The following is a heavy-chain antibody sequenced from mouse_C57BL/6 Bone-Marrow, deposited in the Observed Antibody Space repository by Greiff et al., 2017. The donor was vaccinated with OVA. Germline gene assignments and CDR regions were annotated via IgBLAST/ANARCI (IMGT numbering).Heavy chain of an antibody. V-gene: IGHV5-9-1*02. D-gene: IGHD1-1*01. J-gene: IGHJ1*03. CDR1: GFTFSSYA. CDR3: TRDRASSHCYFYV. Sequence: EVKVEESGEGLVKPGGSLKLSCAASGFTFSSYAMSWVRQTPEKRLEWVAYISSGGDYIYYADTVKGRFTISRDNARNTLYLQMSSLKSEDTAMYYCTRDRASSHCYFYVWGTGTTVTVSS. CDR2: ISSGGDYI.